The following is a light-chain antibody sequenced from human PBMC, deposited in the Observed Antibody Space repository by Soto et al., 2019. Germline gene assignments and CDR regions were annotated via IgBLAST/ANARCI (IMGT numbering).Light chain of an antibody. V-gene: IGKV2-28*01. Sequence: XVXTQSXLSXXXXPGXPXXXSXXSSQSLLHSNGYNYLDWYLQKPGQSPQLLIYLGSNRASGVPDRFSGSGSGTDFTLKISRVEAEDVGVYYCMQALQTRTFGQGTKVEIK. CDR3: MQALQTRT. CDR2: LGS. CDR1: QSLLHSNGYNY. J-gene: IGKJ1*01.